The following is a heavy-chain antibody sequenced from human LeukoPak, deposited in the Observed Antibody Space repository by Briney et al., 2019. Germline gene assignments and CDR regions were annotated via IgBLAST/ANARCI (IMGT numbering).Heavy chain of an antibody. V-gene: IGHV1-69*13. CDR1: GYTFTSYG. J-gene: IGHJ3*02. CDR3: ARSDTAMVILAFDI. D-gene: IGHD5-18*01. Sequence: SVKVSCKASGYTFTSYGISWVRQAPGQGLEWMGGIIPIFGTANYAQKFQGRVTITADESTSTAYMELSSLRSEDTAVYYCARSDTAMVILAFDIWGQGTMVTVSS. CDR2: IIPIFGTA.